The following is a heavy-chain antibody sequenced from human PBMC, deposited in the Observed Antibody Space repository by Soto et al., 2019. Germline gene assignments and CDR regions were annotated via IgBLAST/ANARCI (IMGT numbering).Heavy chain of an antibody. CDR1: GGTFSSYA. V-gene: IGHV1-69*13. Sequence: SVKVSCKASGGTFSSYAISWVQQAPGQGLEWMGGIIPIFGTANYAQKFQGRVTITADESTSTAYMELSSLRSEDTAVYYCARRARPEYSSSSAWHNNNWFDPWGQGTLVTVSS. D-gene: IGHD6-6*01. CDR3: ARRARPEYSSSSAWHNNNWFDP. J-gene: IGHJ5*02. CDR2: IIPIFGTA.